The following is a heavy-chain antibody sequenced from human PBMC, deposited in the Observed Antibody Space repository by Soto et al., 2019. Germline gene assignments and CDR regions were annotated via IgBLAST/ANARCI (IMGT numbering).Heavy chain of an antibody. J-gene: IGHJ4*02. V-gene: IGHV3-30*03. CDR3: ARGGRRGLGTCDFNC. Sequence: VQLVESGGGVVQPGRSLRLSCAASGFTFSDYAMHWVRQAPGKGLEWVAVVSHDGRNTHYADSVKGRFTISRDSSKSTVSLDMTSLRAGDTAVYYCARGGRRGLGTCDFNCWGQGALVTVSS. D-gene: IGHD6-19*01. CDR1: GFTFSDYA. CDR2: VSHDGRNT.